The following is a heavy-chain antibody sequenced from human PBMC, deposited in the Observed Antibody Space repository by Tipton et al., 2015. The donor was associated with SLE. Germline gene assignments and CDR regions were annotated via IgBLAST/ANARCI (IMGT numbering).Heavy chain of an antibody. Sequence: QSGPEVKKPGASVKVSCKASGYTFTSYAMNWVRQAPGQGLEWMGWINTNTGNPTYAQGFTGRFVFSLDTSVTTAYLQISSLKADDSAVYYCGRGSIAAAGKMAYWGQGTLVTVSS. V-gene: IGHV7-4-1*02. CDR3: GRGSIAAAGKMAY. D-gene: IGHD6-13*01. CDR2: INTNTGNP. J-gene: IGHJ4*02. CDR1: GYTFTSYA.